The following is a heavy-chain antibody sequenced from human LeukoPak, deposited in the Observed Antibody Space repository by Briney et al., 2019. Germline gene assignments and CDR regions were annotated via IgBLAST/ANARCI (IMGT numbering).Heavy chain of an antibody. J-gene: IGHJ4*02. Sequence: ASVKVSCKASGYTFTSYDINWVRQATGQGLEWMGWMNPNSGNTGYAQKFQGRVTMTRNTSISTAYMELSSLRSEDTAVYYCAKGRKLTRGGTWHYWGQGTLVTVSS. CDR1: GYTFTSYD. CDR2: MNPNSGNT. D-gene: IGHD1-7*01. V-gene: IGHV1-8*01. CDR3: AKGRKLTRGGTWHY.